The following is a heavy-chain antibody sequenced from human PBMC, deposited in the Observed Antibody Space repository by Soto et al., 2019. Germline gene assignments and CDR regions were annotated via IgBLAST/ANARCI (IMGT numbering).Heavy chain of an antibody. Sequence: QVQLLQSGAEVKKPGAAVKVSCEASGYTSTTYYIHWVRQAPGQGLEWMGIINPSGGSTNYAQKFQGRVTMTTDTSTSTVYLEISSLRSEDTAVYYCAREAFGDSVHGYWGQGTLVTVSS. V-gene: IGHV1-46*01. D-gene: IGHD4-17*01. CDR2: INPSGGST. CDR1: GYTSTTYY. J-gene: IGHJ4*02. CDR3: AREAFGDSVHGY.